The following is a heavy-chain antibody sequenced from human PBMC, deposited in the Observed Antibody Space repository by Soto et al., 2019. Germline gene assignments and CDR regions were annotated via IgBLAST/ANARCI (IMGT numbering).Heavy chain of an antibody. D-gene: IGHD3-22*01. J-gene: IGHJ3*02. Sequence: GESLKISCKGSGYSFTSYWIGWVRQMPGKGLEWMGIIHPGDSDTRYSPSFQGQVTISADKSISTAYLQWSSLKASDTAMYYCARILYYYDSSGYSPAFDIWGQGTMVTVSS. CDR3: ARILYYYDSSGYSPAFDI. V-gene: IGHV5-51*01. CDR2: IHPGDSDT. CDR1: GYSFTSYW.